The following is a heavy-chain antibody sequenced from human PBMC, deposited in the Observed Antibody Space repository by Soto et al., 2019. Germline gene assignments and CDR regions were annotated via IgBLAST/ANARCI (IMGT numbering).Heavy chain of an antibody. CDR2: IYYSGST. CDR3: ARQPFAVAGSYYFDY. J-gene: IGHJ4*02. D-gene: IGHD6-19*01. CDR1: GGSISSSSYY. Sequence: QLQLQESGPGLVKPSETLSLTCTVSGGSISSSSYYWGWIRQPPGKGLEWIGSIYYSGSTYYNPSLKSRVTISVDTSKNQYSLKLSSVTAADTAVYYCARQPFAVAGSYYFDYWGQGTLVTVSS. V-gene: IGHV4-39*01.